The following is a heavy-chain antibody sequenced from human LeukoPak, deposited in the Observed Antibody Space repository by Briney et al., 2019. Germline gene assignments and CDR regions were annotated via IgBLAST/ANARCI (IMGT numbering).Heavy chain of an antibody. CDR2: ITSSRGNI. CDR1: GFTFSSYG. J-gene: IGHJ4*02. V-gene: IGHV3-21*01. Sequence: GGSLRLSCAASGFTFSSYGLNWVRQAPGKGLEWVSSITSSRGNIYYGDSVMGRFTFSRDNAKNSLYLQMNRLRAEDTAVYYCARVAWVDSTMVADYWGQGTLVTVSS. CDR3: ARVAWVDSTMVADY. D-gene: IGHD5-18*01.